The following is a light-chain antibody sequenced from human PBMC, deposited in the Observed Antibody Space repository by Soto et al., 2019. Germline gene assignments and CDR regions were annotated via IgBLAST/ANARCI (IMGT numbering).Light chain of an antibody. CDR2: GAS. J-gene: IGKJ1*01. CDR3: QQYGSSPPT. Sequence: EIVLTQSPGTLSLSPGERATLSCRASQSVSSIYLAWYQRKPGQAPRLLIYGASNRATGIPNRFSGSGSGTDFTLTITRLEPEDFVVYYCQQYGSSPPTFGQGTKVEI. V-gene: IGKV3-20*01. CDR1: QSVSSIY.